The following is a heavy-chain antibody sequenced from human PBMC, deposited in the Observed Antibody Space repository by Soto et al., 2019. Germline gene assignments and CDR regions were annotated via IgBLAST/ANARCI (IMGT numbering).Heavy chain of an antibody. CDR2: INPNSGGT. Sequence: GASVKVSFKASGYTFTGYYMHWVRQAPGQGLEWMGWINPNSGGTNYAQKFQGRVTMTRDTSISTAYMELSRLRSDDTAVYYCARALLWFGEFNWFDPWGQGTLVTVSS. CDR1: GYTFTGYY. D-gene: IGHD3-10*01. J-gene: IGHJ5*02. V-gene: IGHV1-2*02. CDR3: ARALLWFGEFNWFDP.